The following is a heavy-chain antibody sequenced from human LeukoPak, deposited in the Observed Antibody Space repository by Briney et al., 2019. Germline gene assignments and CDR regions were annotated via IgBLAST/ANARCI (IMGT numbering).Heavy chain of an antibody. CDR1: DGSISGYY. CDR2: IYYSGST. D-gene: IGHD6-19*01. V-gene: IGHV4-59*01. Sequence: SETLSLTCTVSDGSISGYYWTWIRQPPGTGLEWIGYIYYSGSTNYNPSLKSRVTISVDTSKNQFSLKLSSVTSADTAVYYCAGRPHWYSSGWYNYWGQGTLVTVSS. J-gene: IGHJ4*02. CDR3: AGRPHWYSSGWYNY.